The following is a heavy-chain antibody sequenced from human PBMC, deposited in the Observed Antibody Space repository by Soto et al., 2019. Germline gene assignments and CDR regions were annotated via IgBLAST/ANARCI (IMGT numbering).Heavy chain of an antibody. CDR2: IYNGGHT. Sequence: ASETLSLTCSVSGGSVDSVNHYWSWIRQPPGKGLEWIGYIYNGGHTFYNPSLKSRVKILVDKSRNQFSLRLSSVTAADTAVYFCATSEYSSLSINWFDPWSQGALVTVSS. CDR3: ATSEYSSLSINWFDP. J-gene: IGHJ5*02. V-gene: IGHV4-30-4*01. D-gene: IGHD6-6*01. CDR1: GGSVDSVNHY.